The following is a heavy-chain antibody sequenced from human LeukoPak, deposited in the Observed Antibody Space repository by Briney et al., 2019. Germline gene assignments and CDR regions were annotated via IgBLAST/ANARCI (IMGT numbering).Heavy chain of an antibody. J-gene: IGHJ3*02. Sequence: SETLSLTCTVSGGSISSSSYYWGWIRQPPGKGLEWIGSIYYSGSTYYNPSLKSRVTISVDTSKNQFSLKLSSVTAADTAVYYCARPAVDYGEYVRGRGDAFDIWGQGTMVTVSS. CDR3: ARPAVDYGEYVRGRGDAFDI. CDR2: IYYSGST. D-gene: IGHD4-17*01. CDR1: GGSISSSSYY. V-gene: IGHV4-39*01.